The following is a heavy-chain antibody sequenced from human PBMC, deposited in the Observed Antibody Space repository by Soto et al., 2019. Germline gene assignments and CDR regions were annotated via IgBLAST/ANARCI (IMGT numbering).Heavy chain of an antibody. CDR2: ISASGGTP. V-gene: IGHV3-23*01. Sequence: PGGSLRLSCAASGFIFRNYAMNWVRQAPGKGLEWVSGISASGGTPYYADSEKGRFTISRDNSKGTLYLEMSSLRAEDTAVYYCAKDKGYDYGSYFYYGLDVWGQGTTVTVSS. D-gene: IGHD5-18*01. CDR1: GFIFRNYA. J-gene: IGHJ6*02. CDR3: AKDKGYDYGSYFYYGLDV.